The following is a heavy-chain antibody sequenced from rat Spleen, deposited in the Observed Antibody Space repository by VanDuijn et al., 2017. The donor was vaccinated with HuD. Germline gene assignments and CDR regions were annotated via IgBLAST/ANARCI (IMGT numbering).Heavy chain of an antibody. V-gene: IGHV5-29*01. J-gene: IGHJ2*01. Sequence: EVKIVESGGGLVQPGRSLKLSCAASGFTFINYGMAWVRQAPTRGLEWVAAISYDGNRTYYRDSVKGRFTVSRDNAKSTLYLQMDSLRSEDTAIYYCARPTTGIPFNYWGQGVMVTVSS. CDR1: GFTFINYG. CDR2: ISYDGNRT. D-gene: IGHD1-9*01. CDR3: ARPTTGIPFNY.